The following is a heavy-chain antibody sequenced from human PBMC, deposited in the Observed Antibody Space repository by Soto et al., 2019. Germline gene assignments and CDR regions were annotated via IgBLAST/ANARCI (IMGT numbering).Heavy chain of an antibody. CDR1: AYTFIDYY. D-gene: IGHD1-26*01. V-gene: IGHV1-2*04. J-gene: IGHJ3*02. CDR3: ARDLREGYYDI. Sequence: GASVNVSFKSSAYTFIDYYVHWRRQAPGQGLEWIGWINPKNGGTKFAQKFQGWGTMTRDTSISTAYMELSRLRSDDTAIYYCARDLREGYYDIWGQGTVVTVSS. CDR2: INPKNGGT.